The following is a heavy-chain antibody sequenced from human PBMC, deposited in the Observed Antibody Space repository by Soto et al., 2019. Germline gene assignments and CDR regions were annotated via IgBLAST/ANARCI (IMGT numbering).Heavy chain of an antibody. J-gene: IGHJ6*02. Sequence: PSQTLSLTCAISGDSVSSNSAAWNWIRQSPSRGLEWLGRTYYRSKWYNDYAVSVKSRITINPDTSKNQFSLQLNSVTPEDTAVYYCARGGPPSVYYYYGMDVWGQGTTVTLSS. V-gene: IGHV6-1*01. CDR1: GDSVSSNSAA. CDR3: ARGGPPSVYYYYGMDV. CDR2: TYYRSKWYN.